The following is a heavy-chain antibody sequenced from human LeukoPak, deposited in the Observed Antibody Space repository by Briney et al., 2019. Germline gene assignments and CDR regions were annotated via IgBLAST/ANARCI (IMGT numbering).Heavy chain of an antibody. Sequence: PGGSLRLSCAASGFTFSDYAMHWVRQAPGKGLEWVAVISYDGSNKFYADSVKGRFTISRDNSKNTLYMQTNSLRAADTAVYYCARGKSGSHFDYWGQGTLVTVSS. CDR3: ARGKSGSHFDY. V-gene: IGHV3-30-3*01. D-gene: IGHD1-26*01. CDR1: GFTFSDYA. CDR2: ISYDGSNK. J-gene: IGHJ4*02.